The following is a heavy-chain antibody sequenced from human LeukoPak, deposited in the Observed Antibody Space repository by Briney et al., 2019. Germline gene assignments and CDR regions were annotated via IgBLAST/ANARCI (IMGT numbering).Heavy chain of an antibody. V-gene: IGHV5-51*01. CDR1: GNSFANKW. J-gene: IGHJ4*02. Sequence: GESLKISCKGSGNSFANKWIGWVRQMPGRGLEWMGIIYPGDSDTRYSPSFQGQVTISADKSISTAYLQWSSLKAADTAMYYCARLYGGSSGYFDYWGQGTVVTVFS. CDR2: IYPGDSDT. CDR3: ARLYGGSSGYFDY. D-gene: IGHD2-15*01.